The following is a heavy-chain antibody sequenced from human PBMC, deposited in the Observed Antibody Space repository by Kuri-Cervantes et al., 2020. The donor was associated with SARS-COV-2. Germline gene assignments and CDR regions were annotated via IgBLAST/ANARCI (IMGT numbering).Heavy chain of an antibody. V-gene: IGHV4-39*01. J-gene: IGHJ3*01. Sequence: ESLKISCTVSGGSISSTYYYWGWIRQPPGKGLEWIGSIYYSGSTYYNPSLKSRVTISVDTSKNQFSLKLSSVTAADTAVYYCARRHKREVVVTAAIPETIDSFDFWGQGTMVTVSS. CDR3: ARRHKREVVVTAAIPETIDSFDF. CDR2: IYYSGST. CDR1: GGSISSTYYY. D-gene: IGHD2-2*02.